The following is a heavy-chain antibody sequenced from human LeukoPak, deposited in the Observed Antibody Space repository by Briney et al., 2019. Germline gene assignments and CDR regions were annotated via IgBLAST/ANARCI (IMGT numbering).Heavy chain of an antibody. CDR1: GGSISSSSYY. J-gene: IGHJ6*03. D-gene: IGHD2-2*01. Sequence: SETLSLTCTVSGGSISSSSYYWGWIRQPPGKGLEWIGSIYYSGSTYYNPSLKSRVTISVDTSKNQFSLKLSSVTAADTAVYYCARDGQYCSSTSCSPHYYYYYYMDVWGKGTTVTVSS. CDR2: IYYSGST. V-gene: IGHV4-39*07. CDR3: ARDGQYCSSTSCSPHYYYYYYMDV.